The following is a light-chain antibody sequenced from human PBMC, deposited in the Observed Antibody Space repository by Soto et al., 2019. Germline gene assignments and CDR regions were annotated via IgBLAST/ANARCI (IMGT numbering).Light chain of an antibody. CDR1: HSSLGSNT. Sequence: QSVLTQPPSASGTPGQRVTISCFGSHSSLGSNTANWYQQLPGTAPKLLIYSTDQRPSGVPDRFSGSKSGTSASLAISGLQSEDEADYYYAAWDDSLRGRVFGGGTKLTVL. CDR3: AAWDDSLRGRV. CDR2: STD. J-gene: IGLJ3*02. V-gene: IGLV1-44*01.